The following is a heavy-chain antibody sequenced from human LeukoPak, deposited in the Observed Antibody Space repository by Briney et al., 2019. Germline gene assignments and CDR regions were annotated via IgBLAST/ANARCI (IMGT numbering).Heavy chain of an antibody. D-gene: IGHD5-12*01. CDR3: ARGSGYFLDY. CDR1: GDSISSYY. Sequence: SETLSLTCTVPGDSISSYYWSWIRQPAGKGLEWIGRVYVTGSTNLNPALQSRVTMSVDTSKNQFSLKLSSVTAADTDVYYCARGSGYFLDYWGQGTLVTVSS. V-gene: IGHV4-4*07. J-gene: IGHJ4*02. CDR2: VYVTGST.